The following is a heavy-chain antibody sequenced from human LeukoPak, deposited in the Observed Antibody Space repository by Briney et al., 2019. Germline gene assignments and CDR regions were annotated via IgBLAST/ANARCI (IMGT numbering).Heavy chain of an antibody. CDR1: GFTFSSYE. Sequence: GGSLRLSCAASGFTFSSYEMNWVRQAPGKGLEWVSSISSSSSYIYYADSVKGRFTISRDNAKNSLYLQMNSLRAEDTAVYYCARIDWNGDYYYYYMDVWGKGTTVTVSS. J-gene: IGHJ6*03. CDR2: ISSSSSYI. V-gene: IGHV3-21*01. CDR3: ARIDWNGDYYYYYMDV. D-gene: IGHD1-1*01.